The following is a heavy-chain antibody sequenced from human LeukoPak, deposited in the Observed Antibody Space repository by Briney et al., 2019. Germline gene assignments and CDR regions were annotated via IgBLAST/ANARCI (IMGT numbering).Heavy chain of an antibody. D-gene: IGHD2-2*01. CDR3: AGLLVCSTTSCYGVDY. CDR2: ISSSSGTI. V-gene: IGHV3-48*01. Sequence: GGTLRLSCVASGFTFSTSSMNWIRQPPGKGLEWISYISSSSGTIYYADSVKGRFTISRDNARNSLYLQMSSLRAEDTAVYYCAGLLVCSTTSCYGVDYWGQGTLVTVSP. CDR1: GFTFSTSS. J-gene: IGHJ4*02.